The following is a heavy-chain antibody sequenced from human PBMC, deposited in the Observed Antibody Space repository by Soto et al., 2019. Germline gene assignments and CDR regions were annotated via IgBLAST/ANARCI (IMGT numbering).Heavy chain of an antibody. J-gene: IGHJ4*02. CDR1: GGSFSGYY. CDR2: INHSRTT. V-gene: IGHV4-34*01. CDR3: ARGDLRSRDY. Sequence: QVQLQQWGAGLLKPSETLSLTCAVYGGSFSGYYWSWIRQPPETGLEWIGEINHSRTTNYNPSLKSRVTISVDTSKNQFSLKLSSVTAADTAMYYCARGDLRSRDYWGQGTLVTVSS. D-gene: IGHD3-3*01.